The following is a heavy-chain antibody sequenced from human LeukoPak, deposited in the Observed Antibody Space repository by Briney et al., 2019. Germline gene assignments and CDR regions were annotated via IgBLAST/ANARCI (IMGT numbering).Heavy chain of an antibody. V-gene: IGHV4-59*01. D-gene: IGHD1-26*01. CDR1: GGSFSGYY. CDR3: AREVSVGALDY. CDR2: IYYSGST. J-gene: IGHJ4*02. Sequence: SSETLSLTCAVYGGSFSGYYWSWIRQPPGKGLEWIGYIYYSGSTNYNPSLKSRVTISVDTSKNQFSLKLSSVTAADTAVYYCAREVSVGALDYWGQGTLVTVSS.